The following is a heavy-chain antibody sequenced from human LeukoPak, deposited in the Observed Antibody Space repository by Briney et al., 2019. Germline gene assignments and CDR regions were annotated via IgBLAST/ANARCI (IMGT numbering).Heavy chain of an antibody. CDR1: GGSISSGGYS. CDR2: IYHSGST. D-gene: IGHD4-17*01. Sequence: PSQTLSLTCAVSGGSISSGGYSWSWIRQPPGKGLEWIGYIYHSGSTYYNPSLKSRVTISVDTSKNQFSLKLSSVTAADTAVYYCARDRSGQSDYGDYVDYWGQGTLVTVSS. CDR3: ARDRSGQSDYGDYVDY. J-gene: IGHJ4*02. V-gene: IGHV4-30-2*05.